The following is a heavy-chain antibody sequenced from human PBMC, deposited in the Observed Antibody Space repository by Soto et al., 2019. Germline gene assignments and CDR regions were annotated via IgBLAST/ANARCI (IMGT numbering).Heavy chain of an antibody. Sequence: QVQLQESGPRLVKPSETLSLTCAVSGGSISSYYWSWIRQPPGKGLEWIGYIYYSGSTNYNPSLKSRVTISVDTSKNQFSLQLSSVTAADTAVYYCARGLGVDYWGQGTLVTVSS. CDR2: IYYSGST. D-gene: IGHD3-16*01. CDR1: GGSISSYY. V-gene: IGHV4-59*01. CDR3: ARGLGVDY. J-gene: IGHJ4*02.